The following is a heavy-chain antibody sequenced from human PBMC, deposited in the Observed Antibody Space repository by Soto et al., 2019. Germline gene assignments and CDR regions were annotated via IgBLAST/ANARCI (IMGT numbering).Heavy chain of an antibody. CDR3: ARTPYCDTYYRDFYFDS. CDR1: SGSISANNW. D-gene: IGHD1-26*01. Sequence: QVQLQESGPGLVNPSGTLSLTCAVSSGSISANNWWSWVRQPPGKGLEWIGEIYHGGSTNYNPSLKSRVTISLDTSKNQFSVKLSSVTAAYTAVYYCARTPYCDTYYRDFYFDSWGQGVLVTVSS. V-gene: IGHV4-4*02. J-gene: IGHJ4*02. CDR2: IYHGGST.